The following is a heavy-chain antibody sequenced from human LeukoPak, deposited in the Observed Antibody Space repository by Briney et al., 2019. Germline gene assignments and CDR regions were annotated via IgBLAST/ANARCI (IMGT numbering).Heavy chain of an antibody. Sequence: ASVKVSCKASGYTFTSYGISWVRQAPGQGLEWMGWISAYNGNTSYAQKLQGRVTMTTDTSTNTAYMGLRSLRSDDTAVYYCARDRGYSSSWYGDYWGQGTLVTVSS. CDR1: GYTFTSYG. J-gene: IGHJ4*02. CDR2: ISAYNGNT. CDR3: ARDRGYSSSWYGDY. D-gene: IGHD6-13*01. V-gene: IGHV1-18*01.